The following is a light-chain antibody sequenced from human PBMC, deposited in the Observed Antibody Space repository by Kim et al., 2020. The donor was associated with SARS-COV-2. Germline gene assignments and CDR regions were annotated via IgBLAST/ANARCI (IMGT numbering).Light chain of an antibody. CDR2: DVS. CDR1: SSDIGGHNY. J-gene: IGLJ1*01. Sequence: QAITSACTGTSSDIGGHNYVSWYQQHPGKAPKVIIYDVSDRPSGVSNRFSGSKSGNTASLTISGLQAEDEADYYCSSYASTTTLYVFGTGTKVTVL. CDR3: SSYASTTTLYV. V-gene: IGLV2-14*04.